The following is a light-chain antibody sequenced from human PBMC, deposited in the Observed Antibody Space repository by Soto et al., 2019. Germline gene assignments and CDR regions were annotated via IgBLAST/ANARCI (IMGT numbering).Light chain of an antibody. V-gene: IGKV1-5*03. Sequence: DIQMTHSPSTLSASVGDRVTITCRASQSSSSWLAWYQQKPGKAPNLLIYKASSLESGVPSRFSGSGSGTEFTLTISSLQPDDFATYYCKQYNSYPLTFGGGTKVEIK. J-gene: IGKJ4*01. CDR1: QSSSSW. CDR2: KAS. CDR3: KQYNSYPLT.